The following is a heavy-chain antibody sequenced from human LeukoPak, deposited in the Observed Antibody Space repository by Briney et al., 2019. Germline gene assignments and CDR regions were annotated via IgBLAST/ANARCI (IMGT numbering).Heavy chain of an antibody. D-gene: IGHD1-20*01. J-gene: IGHJ4*02. V-gene: IGHV3-23*01. CDR1: GFTFSSYA. CDR3: AKDPRPDDFHHIITGTTGIDY. CDR2: ISGSGGST. Sequence: GGSLRLSCAASGFTFSSYAMSWVRQAPGKGLEWVSAISGSGGSTYYADSVKGRFTISRDNSKNTLYLQMNSLRAEDTAVYYCAKDPRPDDFHHIITGTTGIDYWGQGTRVTVSS.